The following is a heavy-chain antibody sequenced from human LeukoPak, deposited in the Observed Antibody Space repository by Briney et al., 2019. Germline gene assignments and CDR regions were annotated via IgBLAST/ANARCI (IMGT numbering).Heavy chain of an antibody. V-gene: IGHV4-39*01. CDR3: ARHYRSLDDWFDP. CDR1: GGSISSSSYY. J-gene: IGHJ5*02. Sequence: SETLSLTCTVSGGSISSSSYYWGWIRQPPGKGLEWIGSIYYSGSTYYNPSLKSRVTISVDTSKNQFSLKLSSVTAADTAVYYCARHYRSLDDWFDPWGQGTLVTVSS. CDR2: IYYSGST.